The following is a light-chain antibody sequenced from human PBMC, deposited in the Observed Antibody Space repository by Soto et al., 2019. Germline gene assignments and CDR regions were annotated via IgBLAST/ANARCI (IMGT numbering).Light chain of an antibody. CDR2: GAS. CDR3: QQYGGSPRT. V-gene: IGKV3-20*01. J-gene: IGKJ2*01. Sequence: PGTLSLSLGERATLSCRASQRVSSKLAWYQQKPGQAPRVLIYGASSRATGIPDRFGGSGSGTDFTLTISRLEPEDLAVYYCQQYGGSPRTFGQGTKLEI. CDR1: QRVSSK.